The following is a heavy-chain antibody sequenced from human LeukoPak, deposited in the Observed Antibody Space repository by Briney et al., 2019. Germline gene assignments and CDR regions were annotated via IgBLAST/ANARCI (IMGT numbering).Heavy chain of an antibody. D-gene: IGHD3-10*01. CDR3: AKSDRGVIGGAY. J-gene: IGHJ4*02. V-gene: IGHV3-23*01. Sequence: GGSLRLSCAASGFTFSSYTMRWVRQAPGKGLEWVSSVTGSGDSTYADSVRGRFTVSRDNSKNTVYLQMNSLRAEDTAVYYCAKSDRGVIGGAYWGQGTLVTVSS. CDR1: GFTFSSYT. CDR2: VTGSGDST.